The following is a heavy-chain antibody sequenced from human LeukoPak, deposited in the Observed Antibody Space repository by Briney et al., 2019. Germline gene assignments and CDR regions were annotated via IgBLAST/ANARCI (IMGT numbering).Heavy chain of an antibody. J-gene: IGHJ4*02. CDR3: ARDFAYYDSSGYSL. Sequence: GGSLRLSCAASGFTFGSYWMSWVRQAPGKGLEWVSSISSSSSYIYYADSVKGRFTISRDNAKNSLYLQMNSLRAEDTAVYYCARDFAYYDSSGYSLWGQGTLVTVSS. CDR1: GFTFGSYW. D-gene: IGHD3-22*01. V-gene: IGHV3-21*01. CDR2: ISSSSSYI.